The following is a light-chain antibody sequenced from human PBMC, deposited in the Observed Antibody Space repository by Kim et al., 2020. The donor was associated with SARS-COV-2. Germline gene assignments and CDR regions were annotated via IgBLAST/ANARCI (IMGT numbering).Light chain of an antibody. J-gene: IGLJ3*02. CDR3: QSYDTNNWV. V-gene: IGLV6-57*01. CDR2: EDN. Sequence: LTQPHSVSESPEKTVTISCTRSSGNIASNYVQWYQQRPGSSPTTVIFEDNQRPSGVPDRFSGSIDSSSNSASLTISGLKTEDEADYYCQSYDTNNWVFGGGTQLTVL. CDR1: SGNIASNY.